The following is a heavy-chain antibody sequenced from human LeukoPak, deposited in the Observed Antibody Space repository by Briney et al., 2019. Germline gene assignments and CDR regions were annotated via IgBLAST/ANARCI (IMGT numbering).Heavy chain of an antibody. CDR2: INPSGGST. V-gene: IGHV1-46*01. J-gene: IGHJ3*02. CDR1: GYTFTRYD. CDR3: ARDLHHRGYYDTSGPYGI. D-gene: IGHD3-22*01. Sequence: ASVKVSCXASGYTFTRYDIHWVRQAPGQGLEWMGIINPSGGSTSYAQKFQGRVTMTRDTSTSTVYMELSSLRSEDTAVYYCARDLHHRGYYDTSGPYGIWGQGTLVTVSS.